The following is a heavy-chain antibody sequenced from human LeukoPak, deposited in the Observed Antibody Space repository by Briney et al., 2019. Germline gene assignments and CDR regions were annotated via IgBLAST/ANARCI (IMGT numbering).Heavy chain of an antibody. CDR1: GFSFSSYW. J-gene: IGHJ3*02. Sequence: GGSLRLSCAASGFSFSSYWMSWVRQAPGKGLEWVANVKQDGSEKYYVDSVKGRFTNSRDNAQNSLYLQMYSLRAEDTAVYYCVRDLAGPPQEAFDIWGQGTVVTVSS. CDR3: VRDLAGPPQEAFDI. CDR2: VKQDGSEK. V-gene: IGHV3-7*01.